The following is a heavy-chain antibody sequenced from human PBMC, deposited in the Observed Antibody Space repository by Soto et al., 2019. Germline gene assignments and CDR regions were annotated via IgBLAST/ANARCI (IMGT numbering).Heavy chain of an antibody. V-gene: IGHV1-18*01. CDR2: IRTYNGDT. CDR3: ARGAGTAMILYRFDP. CDR1: GYTFSSFP. D-gene: IGHD2-15*01. J-gene: IGHJ5*02. Sequence: QVQLVQSGAEVKKPGASVKVSCKASGYTFSSFPISWVRQAPGQGLEWMGSIRTYNGDTNYAQKLQGRITMTTDTSTNTAYMELRSLRSDDTAVYYCARGAGTAMILYRFDPWGQGTLVTVSS.